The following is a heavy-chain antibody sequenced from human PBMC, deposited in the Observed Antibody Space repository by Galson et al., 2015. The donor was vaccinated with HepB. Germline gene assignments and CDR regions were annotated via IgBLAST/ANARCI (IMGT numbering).Heavy chain of an antibody. D-gene: IGHD5-24*01. CDR3: ARDGGGEMATIYYFDY. CDR2: INPNSGGT. V-gene: IGHV1-2*06. Sequence: SVKVSCKVSGYTFTDYYMHWVRQAPGQGLEWMGRINPNSGGTNYAQKFQGGVTMTRDMSISTAYMELSRLRSDDTAVYYCARDGGGEMATIYYFDYWGQGTLVTVSS. CDR1: GYTFTDYY. J-gene: IGHJ4*02.